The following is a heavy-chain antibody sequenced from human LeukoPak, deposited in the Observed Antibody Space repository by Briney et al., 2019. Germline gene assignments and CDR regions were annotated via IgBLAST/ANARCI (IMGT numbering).Heavy chain of an antibody. J-gene: IGHJ4*02. V-gene: IGHV3-48*03. CDR1: GFMFRSFE. D-gene: IGHD6-19*01. Sequence: PGESLRLSCAASGFMFRSFEMYWVRQAPGKGLEWVAYISSGATTMYYADSVKGRFTISRDDAKNSLFLQMNSLRAEDTAVYYCALLAVASDFDYWGQGALVTVSS. CDR3: ALLAVASDFDY. CDR2: ISSGATTM.